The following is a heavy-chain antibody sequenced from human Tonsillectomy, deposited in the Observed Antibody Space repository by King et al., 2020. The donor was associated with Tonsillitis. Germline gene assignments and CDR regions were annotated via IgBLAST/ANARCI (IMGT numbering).Heavy chain of an antibody. D-gene: IGHD3-3*01. CDR1: GYTFTGYY. J-gene: IGHJ4*02. CDR3: AKVAGYDVWSTFYKGGLDC. Sequence: EQLVQSGAEVKKPGASVKVSCKASGYTFTGYYVHWVRQAPGQGLHWMGWINPNSGDTKYAQKVEGRVTMTRDTSISTVHMELSRLRYDDTAVYYCAKVAGYDVWSTFYKGGLDCWGQGTLVTVSS. V-gene: IGHV1-2*02. CDR2: INPNSGDT.